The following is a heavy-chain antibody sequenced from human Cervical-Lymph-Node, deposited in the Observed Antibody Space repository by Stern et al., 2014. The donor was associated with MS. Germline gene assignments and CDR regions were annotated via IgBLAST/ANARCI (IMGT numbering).Heavy chain of an antibody. V-gene: IGHV5-51*01. CDR1: GYRFTSSW. CDR2: IYPGDSDT. D-gene: IGHD2-8*02. Sequence: EVQLVESGAEVKKPGESLKISCQGSGYRFTSSWIGWGRQMPGKGLEWMGIIYPGDSDTRYNPSFQGQVTISADKSVSTAYLQWSSLKASDTAMYYCATSTGYFLLEYYFDYWGQGTLVTVSS. CDR3: ATSTGYFLLEYYFDY. J-gene: IGHJ4*02.